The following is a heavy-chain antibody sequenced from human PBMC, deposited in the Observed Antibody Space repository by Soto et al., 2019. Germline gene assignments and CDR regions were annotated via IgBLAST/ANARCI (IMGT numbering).Heavy chain of an antibody. J-gene: IGHJ5*02. V-gene: IGHV3-23*01. Sequence: EVQLLESGGGLVQPGGSLRLSCAASRFTFSTYAMSWVRHAPGKGLEWVSDISGSGGNTYYADSVKGRFTISRDNSKNTLYLQMNSLRAEDTAVYYCAKSAMVRGGGWFDPLGQGTLVTVSS. CDR3: AKSAMVRGGGWFDP. CDR1: RFTFSTYA. D-gene: IGHD3-10*01. CDR2: ISGSGGNT.